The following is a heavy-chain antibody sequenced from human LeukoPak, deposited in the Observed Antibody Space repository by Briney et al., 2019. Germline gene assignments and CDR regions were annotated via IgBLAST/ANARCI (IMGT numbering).Heavy chain of an antibody. V-gene: IGHV3-7*04. CDR1: GFTFSNYW. CDR2: IKQDGSDE. Sequence: GGSLRISCEASGFTFSNYWMTWVRQAPGKGLEWVANIKQDGSDENYVDSVKGRFTISRDNGKNSLYLQMNSLRAEDTAVYYCVRGGSDSDYWGQGTLVTVSS. CDR3: VRGGSDSDY. D-gene: IGHD6-6*01. J-gene: IGHJ4*02.